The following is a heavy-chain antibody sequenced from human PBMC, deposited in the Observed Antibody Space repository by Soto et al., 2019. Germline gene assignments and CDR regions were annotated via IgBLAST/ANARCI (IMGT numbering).Heavy chain of an antibody. CDR1: GDTFSFYT. J-gene: IGHJ6*02. V-gene: IGHV1-18*01. Sequence: ASVKVSCKASGDTFSFYTISWVRQAPGQGLEWMGWISAYNGDTNYAQKLQGRVTMTTDTSTSTAYMELRSLRSDDTAVYYCAREVVPAAISKNYYYYGMDVWGQGTTVTVSS. CDR3: AREVVPAAISKNYYYYGMDV. D-gene: IGHD2-2*01. CDR2: ISAYNGDT.